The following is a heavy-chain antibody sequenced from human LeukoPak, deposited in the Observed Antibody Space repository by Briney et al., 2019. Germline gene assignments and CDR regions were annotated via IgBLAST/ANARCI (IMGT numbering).Heavy chain of an antibody. J-gene: IGHJ6*02. D-gene: IGHD3-10*01. CDR1: GYTFTGYY. Sequence: ASVKVSCKASGYTFTGYYMHGVRQAPGQGLEWMGWINPNSGGTNYAQKFQGWVTMTRDTSISTAYMELSRLRSDDTAVYYCAIWKSVGWFGEDYGMDVWGQGTTVTVSS. CDR2: INPNSGGT. CDR3: AIWKSVGWFGEDYGMDV. V-gene: IGHV1-2*04.